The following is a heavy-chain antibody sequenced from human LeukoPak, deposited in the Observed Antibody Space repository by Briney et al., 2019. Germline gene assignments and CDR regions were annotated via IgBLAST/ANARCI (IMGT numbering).Heavy chain of an antibody. D-gene: IGHD3-10*01. J-gene: IGHJ4*02. CDR3: ASPVGNDYFDY. Sequence: GCIIPIFSTANYAQTFQGRLTITAYESTSTAYMQLSSLRSEDTAVYYCASPVGNDYFDYWGQGTLVTVSS. CDR2: IIPIFSTA. V-gene: IGHV1-69*01.